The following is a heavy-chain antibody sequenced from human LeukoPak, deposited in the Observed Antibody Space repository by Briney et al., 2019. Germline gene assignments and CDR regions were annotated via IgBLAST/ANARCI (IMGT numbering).Heavy chain of an antibody. CDR3: ARWLYSSSWSRCFDP. Sequence: PSETLSLTCSVSGGSISSHYRTWIRQPPGKGLEWIGYIHNSGSINYNPSLKSRVTISVDTSRNQFSLKLTSVTAADTAVYYCARWLYSSSWSRCFDPWGQGTLVTVSS. J-gene: IGHJ5*02. V-gene: IGHV4-59*11. CDR2: IHNSGSI. CDR1: GGSISSHY. D-gene: IGHD6-13*01.